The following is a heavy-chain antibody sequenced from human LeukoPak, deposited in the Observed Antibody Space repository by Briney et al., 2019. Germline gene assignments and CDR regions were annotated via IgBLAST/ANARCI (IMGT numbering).Heavy chain of an antibody. CDR3: ARDTGLEAFDI. CDR1: GFTVSSNY. V-gene: IGHV3-66*01. J-gene: IGHJ3*02. Sequence: PGGSLRLSCAASGFTVSSNYMSWVRQAPGKGLEWVSVIYSGGSTYYADSVKGRFTISRDNSKNTLYLQMNSLRAEDTAVYYCARDTGLEAFDIWGQGTMVTVSS. CDR2: IYSGGST. D-gene: IGHD3-3*01.